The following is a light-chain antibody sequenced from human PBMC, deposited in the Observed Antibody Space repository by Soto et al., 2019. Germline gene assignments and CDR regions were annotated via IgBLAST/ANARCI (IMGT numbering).Light chain of an antibody. CDR2: EVT. CDR3: SSYAGSNNPYV. J-gene: IGLJ1*01. V-gene: IGLV2-8*01. CDR1: SSDVGGYNS. Sequence: QSALTQPASVSGSPGQSITISCTGTSSDVGGYNSVSWYQQHPGKAPKLMIYEVTKRPLGVPDRFSGSKSGNTASLTVSGLQAEDEADYYCSSYAGSNNPYVFGTGTKLTVL.